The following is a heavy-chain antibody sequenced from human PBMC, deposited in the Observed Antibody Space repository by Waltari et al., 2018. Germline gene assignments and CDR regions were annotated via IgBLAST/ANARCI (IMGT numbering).Heavy chain of an antibody. Sequence: QVQLQESCPGLVKPSETLSLTCAVSGYSISSGYYWGWIRQPPGKGLEWIGSIYHSGSTYYNPSLKSRVTISVDTSKNQFSLKLSSVTAADTAVYYCARDSTMVRGVISKIYYYYGMDVWGQGTTVTVSS. CDR1: GYSISSGYY. J-gene: IGHJ6*02. D-gene: IGHD3-10*01. CDR3: ARDSTMVRGVISKIYYYYGMDV. CDR2: IYHSGST. V-gene: IGHV4-38-2*02.